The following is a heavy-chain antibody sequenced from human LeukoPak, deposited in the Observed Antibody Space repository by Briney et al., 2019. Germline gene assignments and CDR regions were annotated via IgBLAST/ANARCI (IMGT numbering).Heavy chain of an antibody. J-gene: IGHJ3*01. CDR1: GFTFSAYS. D-gene: IGHD6-19*01. CDR2: IGAAGGHI. V-gene: IGHV3-21*01. Sequence: PGGSLRLPCAASGFTFSAYSMNWVRQAPGEGLEWVSSIGAAGGHIYYTDSMKGRFTISRDNAKSSLFLQMNSLRAEDTGIYYCVRVGSGATRADTLDLWGQGTMVTVSS. CDR3: VRVGSGATRADTLDL.